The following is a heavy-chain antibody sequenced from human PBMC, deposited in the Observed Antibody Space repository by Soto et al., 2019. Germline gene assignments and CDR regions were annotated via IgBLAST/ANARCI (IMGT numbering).Heavy chain of an antibody. CDR3: ARGDLLWFVKYYYYYGMDV. CDR2: IIPIIGIA. CDR1: GGTFSSYT. Sequence: QVQLVQSGAEVKKPGSSVKVSCKASGGTFSSYTISWVRQAPGQGLEWMGRIIPIIGIANYAQKFQGRVKITPDKPTNTAYIELRSLRTEDTAVYYCARGDLLWFVKYYYYYGMDVWGQGTTVTVSS. D-gene: IGHD3-10*01. V-gene: IGHV1-69*02. J-gene: IGHJ6*02.